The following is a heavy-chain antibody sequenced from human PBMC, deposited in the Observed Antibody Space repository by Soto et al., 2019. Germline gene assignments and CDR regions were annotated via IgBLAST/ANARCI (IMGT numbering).Heavy chain of an antibody. CDR1: GGTFSSYA. CDR3: ARGIAARPVGGGGYYYGMDV. J-gene: IGHJ6*02. Sequence: QVQLMQSGAEVKKPGSSVKVSCKASGGTFSSYAISWVRQAPGQGLEWMGGIIPIFGTANYAQKFQGRVTITADESTSTAYMELSSLRSEDTAVYYCARGIAARPVGGGGYYYGMDVWGQGTTVTVSS. V-gene: IGHV1-69*12. D-gene: IGHD6-6*01. CDR2: IIPIFGTA.